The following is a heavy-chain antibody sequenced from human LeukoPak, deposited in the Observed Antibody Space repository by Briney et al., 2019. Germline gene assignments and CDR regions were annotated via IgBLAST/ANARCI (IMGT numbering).Heavy chain of an antibody. CDR3: VRHYYDSSGWSFDM. V-gene: IGHV3-7*01. CDR1: GFTYSVYW. CDR2: IKHDGSET. Sequence: GGSLRLSCAASGFTYSVYWMGWVRQAPGKGLEWVADIKHDGSETYHVDFVKGRFTISRDNAESSLYLQMNSLRAEDTALHYCVRHYYDSSGWSFDMWGQGTMVTVSP. D-gene: IGHD3-22*01. J-gene: IGHJ3*02.